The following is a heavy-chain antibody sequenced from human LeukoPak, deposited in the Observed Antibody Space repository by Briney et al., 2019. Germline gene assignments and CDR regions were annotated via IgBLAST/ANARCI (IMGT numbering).Heavy chain of an antibody. D-gene: IGHD2-8*01. CDR2: IRYDGSNK. Sequence: GGSLRLSCAASGFTFSSYGMHWVRQAPGKGLEWVAFIRYDGSNKYYADSVKGRFTISRDNSKNTLYLQMNSLRAEDTAVYYCAKELPLMMPGAFDIWGQGTMVTVSS. CDR3: AKELPLMMPGAFDI. V-gene: IGHV3-30*02. CDR1: GFTFSSYG. J-gene: IGHJ3*02.